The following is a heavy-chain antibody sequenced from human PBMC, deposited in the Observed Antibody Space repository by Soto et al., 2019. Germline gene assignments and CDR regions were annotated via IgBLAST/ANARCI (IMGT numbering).Heavy chain of an antibody. CDR3: TRRLGLQDDY. Sequence: QVQLVQSGAEVKKRGSSVKVSCKASGGTFSSYAISWVRQAPGQGLEWMGGISPIFGTANYAQKFQGRVTTNADDSTSTAYMELSSLRSEDTAVYYCTRRLGLQDDYWGQGTLVTVSS. CDR1: GGTFSSYA. D-gene: IGHD4-4*01. CDR2: ISPIFGTA. V-gene: IGHV1-69*12. J-gene: IGHJ4*02.